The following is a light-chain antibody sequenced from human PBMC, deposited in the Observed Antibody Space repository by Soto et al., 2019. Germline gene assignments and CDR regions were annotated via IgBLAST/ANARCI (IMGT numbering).Light chain of an antibody. V-gene: IGKV1-5*01. J-gene: IGKJ1*01. CDR3: QQYDTYWT. CDR1: QSILSW. CDR2: DAS. Sequence: DIQMTQSPSTLSASVGDRVTIACRASQSILSWLAWYQHKPGKAPKLLIYDASSLESGVPSRFSGSRSGTEFTLTISSLQTDDTAPYYCQQYDTYWTFGQGTKVDIX.